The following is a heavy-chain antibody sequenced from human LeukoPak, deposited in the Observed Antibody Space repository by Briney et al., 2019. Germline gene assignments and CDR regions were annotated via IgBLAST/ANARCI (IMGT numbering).Heavy chain of an antibody. J-gene: IGHJ5*02. V-gene: IGHV4-34*11. CDR2: IYYSGST. Sequence: PSETLSLTCAVYSGSFSGYYWSWIRQPPGKGLEWIGYIYYSGSTNYNPSLKSRVTISVDTSKNQFSLKLRSVTAADTAVYCCARGGYYGLGNDFRFDPWGQGTLVTVSS. D-gene: IGHD3-10*01. CDR3: ARGGYYGLGNDFRFDP. CDR1: SGSFSGYY.